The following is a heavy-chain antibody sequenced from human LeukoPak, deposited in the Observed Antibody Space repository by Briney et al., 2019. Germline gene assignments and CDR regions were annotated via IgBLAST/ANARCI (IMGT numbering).Heavy chain of an antibody. J-gene: IGHJ4*02. Sequence: SETLSLTCTVSGGSISSSSYYWGWIRQPPGKGLEWIVSIYYSGSTYYNPSLKSRVTISVDTSKNQFSLKLSSVTAADTAVYYCARDHRQLWLGGYFDYWGQGTLVTVSS. CDR2: IYYSGST. D-gene: IGHD5-18*01. V-gene: IGHV4-39*07. CDR1: GGSISSSSYY. CDR3: ARDHRQLWLGGYFDY.